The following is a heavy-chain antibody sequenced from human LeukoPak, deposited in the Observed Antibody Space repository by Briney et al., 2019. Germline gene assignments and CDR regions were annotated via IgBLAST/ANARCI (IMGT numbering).Heavy chain of an antibody. J-gene: IGHJ4*02. CDR1: GFTFSSYG. CDR3: ARGFFPDSGIDY. Sequence: GGSLRLSCAASGFTFSSYGMHWVRQAPGKGLEWVAVIWYDGSNKYYADSVKGRFTISRDNSKDTVNLQMDSLRAEDTAVYYCARGFFPDSGIDYWGQGTLVTVSS. V-gene: IGHV3-33*01. D-gene: IGHD2-15*01. CDR2: IWYDGSNK.